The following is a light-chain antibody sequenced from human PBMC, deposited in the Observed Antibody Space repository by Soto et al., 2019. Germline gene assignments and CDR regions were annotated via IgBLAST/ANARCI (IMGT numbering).Light chain of an antibody. CDR1: ESISSY. CDR2: AAS. Sequence: DIQMTQSPSSLSASVGDRVTITCRASESISSYLNWYQQRPGKAPKLLIYAASSLQSGVPSRFSGSGSGTDFTLTISNLQPEDLATYYCQQYNTYPWTFGQGTKVEIK. V-gene: IGKV1-39*01. J-gene: IGKJ1*01. CDR3: QQYNTYPWT.